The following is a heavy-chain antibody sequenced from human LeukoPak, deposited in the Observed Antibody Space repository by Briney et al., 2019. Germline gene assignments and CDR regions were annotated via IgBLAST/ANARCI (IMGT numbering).Heavy chain of an antibody. CDR3: ARDSTIFRSLPFDY. CDR1: GYTFAGYY. J-gene: IGHJ4*02. D-gene: IGHD3-3*01. Sequence: GASVKVSCKASGYTFAGYYMHWVRQAPGQGLEWMGWISAYNGNTNYAQKLQGRVTMTTDTSTSTAYMELRSLRSDDTAVYYCARDSTIFRSLPFDYWGQGTLVTVSS. V-gene: IGHV1-18*04. CDR2: ISAYNGNT.